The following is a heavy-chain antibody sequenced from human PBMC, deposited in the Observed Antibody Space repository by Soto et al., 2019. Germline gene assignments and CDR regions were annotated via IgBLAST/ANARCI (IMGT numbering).Heavy chain of an antibody. Sequence: GGSLRLSCAASGFTFSSYAVSWVRQAPGKGLEWVSGISGSGGKTYYADVVKGRFTISRDNSKNTLYLQMNSLRAEDTAVYYCAKVEVAGLGAFDIWGQGTMVTVS. CDR1: GFTFSSYA. CDR2: ISGSGGKT. V-gene: IGHV3-23*01. J-gene: IGHJ3*02. CDR3: AKVEVAGLGAFDI. D-gene: IGHD6-19*01.